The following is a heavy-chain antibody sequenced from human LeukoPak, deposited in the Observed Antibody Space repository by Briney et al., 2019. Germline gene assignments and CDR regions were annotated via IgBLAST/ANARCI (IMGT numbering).Heavy chain of an antibody. Sequence: PGGSLRLSCAASGFTFSSYAMSWVRQAPGKGLEWVSAISGSGGSTYYADSVKGRFTISRDNSKNTLYLQMNSLRAEDTAVYYCAKFTGSFGPGDSNWFDPWGQGTLVTVSS. V-gene: IGHV3-23*01. D-gene: IGHD3/OR15-3a*01. CDR1: GFTFSSYA. CDR2: ISGSGGST. CDR3: AKFTGSFGPGDSNWFDP. J-gene: IGHJ5*02.